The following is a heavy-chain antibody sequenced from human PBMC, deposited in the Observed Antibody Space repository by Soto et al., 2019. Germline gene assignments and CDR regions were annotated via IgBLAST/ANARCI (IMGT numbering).Heavy chain of an antibody. V-gene: IGHV4-59*08. D-gene: IGHD3-3*01. J-gene: IGHJ6*03. CDR1: GGSISSYY. CDR3: ARVTYYDFWSGYSYYYYYYMDV. CDR2: IYYSGST. Sequence: SETLSLTCTVSGGSISSYYWSWIRQPPGKGLEWIGYIYYSGSTSYNPSLKSRVTISVDTSKDQFSLKLSSVTAADTAVYYCARVTYYDFWSGYSYYYYYYMDVWGKGTTVTVSS.